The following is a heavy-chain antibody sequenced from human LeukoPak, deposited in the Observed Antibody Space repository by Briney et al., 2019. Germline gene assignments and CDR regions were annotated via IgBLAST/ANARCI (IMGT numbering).Heavy chain of an antibody. Sequence: PGGSLRLSCAASGFTFSSYSMNWVRQTPGKGLEWVSSISSSSSYIYYADSVKGRFTISRDNAKNSLYLQMNSLRAEDTAVYYCARGIAASVPYYFDYWGQGTLVTVSS. D-gene: IGHD6-13*01. CDR1: GFTFSSYS. CDR2: ISSSSSYI. V-gene: IGHV3-21*01. CDR3: ARGIAASVPYYFDY. J-gene: IGHJ4*02.